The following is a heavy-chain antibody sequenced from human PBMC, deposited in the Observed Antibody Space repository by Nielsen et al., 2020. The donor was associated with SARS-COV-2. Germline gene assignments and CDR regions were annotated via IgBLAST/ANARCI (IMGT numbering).Heavy chain of an antibody. CDR1: GYTFTDYY. CDR2: INPSSGRT. V-gene: IGHV1-46*01. CDR3: PRERGPYEYGLDV. J-gene: IGHJ6*02. D-gene: IGHD3-22*01. Sequence: ASVQVSCKASGYTFTDYYIHWVRQAPGQGLEWMGIINPSSGRTTYAEKFQGRVTMTRDTSTSTVYMELTSLRCEDTAVYYCPRERGPYEYGLDVWGQGTTVAVSS.